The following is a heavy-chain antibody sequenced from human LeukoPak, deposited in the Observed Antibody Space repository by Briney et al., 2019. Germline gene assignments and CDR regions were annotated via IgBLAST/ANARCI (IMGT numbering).Heavy chain of an antibody. CDR3: AKDPLVRGVTYDC. CDR2: ISGSSGRT. V-gene: IGHV3-23*01. CDR1: GFTFRSYA. J-gene: IGHJ4*02. D-gene: IGHD3-10*01. Sequence: GGSLRLSCAASGFTFRSYAMTWVRQAPGKGLEWVSAISGSSGRTYYADSVKGRFTISRDNSKNTLYLQMNSLRAEDTAIYYCAKDPLVRGVTYDCWGQGTLVTVSS.